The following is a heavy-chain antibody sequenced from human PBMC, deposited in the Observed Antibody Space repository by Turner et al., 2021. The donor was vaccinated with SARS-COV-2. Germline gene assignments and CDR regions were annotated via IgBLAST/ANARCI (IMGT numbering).Heavy chain of an antibody. D-gene: IGHD1-26*01. CDR3: AGEVVVLTTTHYGMDV. CDR2: IYYSGST. CDR1: GGAISSSSYY. J-gene: IGHJ6*02. V-gene: IGHV4-39*01. Sequence: QLQLQESGPGLVKPSETLSLTCTVSGGAISSSSYYWGWLRQPPGKGLEWIGSIYYSGSTYYNPSLKGRVTISVDTSKNQFSLKLSSVTAADTAVYYCAGEVVVLTTTHYGMDVWGQGTTVTVSS.